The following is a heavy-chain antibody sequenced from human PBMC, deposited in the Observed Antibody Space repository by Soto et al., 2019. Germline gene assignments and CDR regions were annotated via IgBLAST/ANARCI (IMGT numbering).Heavy chain of an antibody. D-gene: IGHD3-10*01. V-gene: IGHV1-18*04. Sequence: QVQLVQSGAEVKKPGASVKVSCKASGYTFTSYGISWVRQAPGQGLEWMGWISAYNGNTNYAQKFQGRVTITADESTSTAYMELSSLRSEDTAVYYCARGGSITMVRGARYYYYYGMDVWGQGTTVTVSS. J-gene: IGHJ6*02. CDR3: ARGGSITMVRGARYYYYYGMDV. CDR1: GYTFTSYG. CDR2: ISAYNGNT.